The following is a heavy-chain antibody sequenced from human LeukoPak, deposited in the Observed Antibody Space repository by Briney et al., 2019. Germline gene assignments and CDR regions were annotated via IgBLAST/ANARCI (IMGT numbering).Heavy chain of an antibody. Sequence: SETLSLTCSVSGGSISSSSYYWGWIRQPPGKGLEWIGEIYYSGRAYYNSSLKSRLTISVDTSWNQFSLTLSSVTAADTGVYYCARRRYYDSTGYLDWGQGTLVSGST. CDR3: ARRRYYDSTGYLD. V-gene: IGHV4-39*01. D-gene: IGHD3-22*01. CDR1: GGSISSSSYY. J-gene: IGHJ1*01. CDR2: IYYSGRA.